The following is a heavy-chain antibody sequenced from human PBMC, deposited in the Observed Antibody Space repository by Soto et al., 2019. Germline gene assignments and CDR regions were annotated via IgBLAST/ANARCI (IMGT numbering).Heavy chain of an antibody. V-gene: IGHV3-20*04. CDR3: ARGVTKVRINDAFDI. CDR1: GFSFDDYG. Sequence: EVPLVESGGGVVRPGGSLRLSCAASGFSFDDYGMSWVRQAPGKGLEWVSGINWNGGRTGYADSVKGRFTISRDNAKNSLYLQMNSLRAEDTALYYCARGVTKVRINDAFDIWGQGTMVTVSS. CDR2: INWNGGRT. D-gene: IGHD3-10*01. J-gene: IGHJ3*02.